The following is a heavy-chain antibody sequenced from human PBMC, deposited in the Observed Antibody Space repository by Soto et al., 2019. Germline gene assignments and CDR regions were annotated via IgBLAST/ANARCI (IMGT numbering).Heavy chain of an antibody. V-gene: IGHV3-33*01. CDR2: IWYNGRNK. CDR1: GFTFSSYG. Sequence: QVHLVESGGGVVQPGTSLRLSCEASGFTFSSYGMHWVRQAPGRGLEWVAVIWYNGRNKNCADSVKGLFTISRDNYKNTLYLQMNNLRAEDTAVYFCARSTGAKDSYYYMEVWGKGTTVTVSS. CDR3: ARSTGAKDSYYYMEV. J-gene: IGHJ6*03.